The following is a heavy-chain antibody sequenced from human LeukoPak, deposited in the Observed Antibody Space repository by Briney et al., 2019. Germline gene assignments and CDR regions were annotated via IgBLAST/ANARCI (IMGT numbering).Heavy chain of an antibody. Sequence: NSSETLSLTCTVSGGSISSYYWSWIRQPAGKGLEWIGCIYTSGSTNYNPSLKSRVTMSVDTSKNQFSLKLSSVTAADTAVYYCARATMVRGVMNWFDPWGQGTLVTVSS. D-gene: IGHD3-10*01. CDR3: ARATMVRGVMNWFDP. J-gene: IGHJ5*02. CDR2: IYTSGST. V-gene: IGHV4-4*07. CDR1: GGSISSYY.